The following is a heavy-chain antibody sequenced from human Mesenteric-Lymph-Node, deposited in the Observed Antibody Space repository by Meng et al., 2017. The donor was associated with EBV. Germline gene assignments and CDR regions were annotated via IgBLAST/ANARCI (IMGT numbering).Heavy chain of an antibody. CDR2: IYYRGST. Sequence: HVHWQMSGPGLVKPSQTLSLACAVSGASISSGVYYWSWIRQPPGKGLEWMGYIYYRGSTYYNPSLKSRVTISVDTSKNLLSLKVNSVTAADTAVYYCAGHDFGDYAFDYWGQGTLVTVSS. V-gene: IGHV4-30-4*01. D-gene: IGHD4-17*01. CDR1: GASISSGVYY. J-gene: IGHJ4*02. CDR3: AGHDFGDYAFDY.